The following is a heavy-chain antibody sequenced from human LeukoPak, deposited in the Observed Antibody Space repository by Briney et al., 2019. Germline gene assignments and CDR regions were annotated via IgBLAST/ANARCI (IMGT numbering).Heavy chain of an antibody. Sequence: GESLKISCKASGYSFTSYWIGWVRQMPGKGLEWMGIIYPGDSDTRYSPSFQGQVTTSADKSISTAYLQWSSLKASDTAMYYCARRGRGCSGGSCSQTPFDYWGQGTLVTVSS. V-gene: IGHV5-51*01. J-gene: IGHJ4*02. CDR3: ARRGRGCSGGSCSQTPFDY. CDR1: GYSFTSYW. D-gene: IGHD2-15*01. CDR2: IYPGDSDT.